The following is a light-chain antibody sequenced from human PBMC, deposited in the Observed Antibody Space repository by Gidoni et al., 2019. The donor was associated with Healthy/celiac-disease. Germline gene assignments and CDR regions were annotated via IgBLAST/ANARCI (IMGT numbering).Light chain of an antibody. V-gene: IGKV3-15*01. CDR1: QSVSSN. Sequence: EIVMTQSPATLSVSPGERATLSGRVSQSVSSNLAWYQQKPGQAPRLLIYGASTTATGIPARFSGSGSGTEFTLTSSRLQYEDFAVYYCQQYNNWRTFGQGTKVEIK. J-gene: IGKJ1*01. CDR2: GAS. CDR3: QQYNNWRT.